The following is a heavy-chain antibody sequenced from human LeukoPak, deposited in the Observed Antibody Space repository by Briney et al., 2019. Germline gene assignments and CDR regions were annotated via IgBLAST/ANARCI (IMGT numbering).Heavy chain of an antibody. Sequence: PGGSLRLSCAASGFTVSSNYMSWVRQAPGKGLEWVAVISYDGSNKYCADSVKGRFTISRDNSKNTLYLQMNSLRAEDTAVYYCARVLRFLEWLSPFDYWGQGTLVTVSS. D-gene: IGHD3-3*01. V-gene: IGHV3-30-3*01. J-gene: IGHJ4*02. CDR1: GFTVSSNY. CDR2: ISYDGSNK. CDR3: ARVLRFLEWLSPFDY.